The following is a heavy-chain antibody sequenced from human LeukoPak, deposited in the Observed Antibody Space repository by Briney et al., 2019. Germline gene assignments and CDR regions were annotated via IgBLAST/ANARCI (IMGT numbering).Heavy chain of an antibody. D-gene: IGHD2-2*01. CDR2: ISAYNGNT. CDR3: ARGCSSTSCLNWFDP. V-gene: IGHV1-18*01. Sequence: ASVKVSCKASGGTFSSYAISWVRQAPGQGLEWMGWISAYNGNTNYAQKLQGRVTMTTDTSTSTAYMELRRLRSDDTAVYYCARGCSSTSCLNWFDPWGQGTLVTVSS. J-gene: IGHJ5*02. CDR1: GGTFSSYA.